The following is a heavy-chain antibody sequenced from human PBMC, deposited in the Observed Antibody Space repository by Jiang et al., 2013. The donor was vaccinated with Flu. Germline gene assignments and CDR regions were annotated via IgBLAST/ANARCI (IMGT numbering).Heavy chain of an antibody. V-gene: IGHV5-51*01. CDR2: IYPGDSDT. D-gene: IGHD6-6*01. CDR3: ARGRRSSRYDY. J-gene: IGHJ4*02. Sequence: VQLVESGTEVKKPGESLKISCEVSGYTFSTHWIAWVRQRPGKGLEWMGVIYPGDSDTRYSPSFEGQVTTLSRQVHRHRLLQWRSLKASDTAVYYCARGRRSSRYDYWAREPVRRRLL. CDR1: GYTFSTHW.